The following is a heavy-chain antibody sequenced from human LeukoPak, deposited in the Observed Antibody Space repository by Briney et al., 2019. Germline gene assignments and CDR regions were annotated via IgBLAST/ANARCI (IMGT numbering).Heavy chain of an antibody. CDR2: FGPEDGET. Sequence: ASVKVSCKVSGYTLTELSMHWVRQAPGKGLEWMGGFGPEDGETIYAQKFQGRVTMTEDTSTDTAYMELSSLRSEDTAVYYCATASNYDFWSGSRYGMDVWGQGTTVTVSS. V-gene: IGHV1-24*01. CDR1: GYTLTELS. D-gene: IGHD3-3*01. CDR3: ATASNYDFWSGSRYGMDV. J-gene: IGHJ6*02.